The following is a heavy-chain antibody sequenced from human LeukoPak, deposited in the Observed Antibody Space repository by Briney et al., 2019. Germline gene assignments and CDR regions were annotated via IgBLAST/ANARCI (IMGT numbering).Heavy chain of an antibody. Sequence: GGSLRLSCAASGFSFSEYAMSWVRQAPGKGLEWVSVISGSGRTTDYADSVKGRFTISRDNSKNTLYLQMNSLRVEDTAVYYCAKAALVSTYYFDYWGQGTLVTVSS. CDR1: GFSFSEYA. J-gene: IGHJ4*02. CDR2: ISGSGRTT. CDR3: AKAALVSTYYFDY. V-gene: IGHV3-23*01.